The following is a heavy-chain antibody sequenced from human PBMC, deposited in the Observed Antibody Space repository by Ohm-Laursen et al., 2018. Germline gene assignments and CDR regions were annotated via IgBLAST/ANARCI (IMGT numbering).Heavy chain of an antibody. D-gene: IGHD5-24*01. CDR1: GFTFSSYG. CDR3: VRVGGYKRHFDY. CDR2: ISYDGSNK. V-gene: IGHV3-30*03. J-gene: IGHJ4*02. Sequence: SLRLSCAASGFTFSSYGMHWVRQAPGKGLEWVAVISYDGSNKYYADSVKGRFTVSRDNPKNTLDLQMNSLGAEDTAVYYCVRVGGYKRHFDYWGQGTLVTVSS.